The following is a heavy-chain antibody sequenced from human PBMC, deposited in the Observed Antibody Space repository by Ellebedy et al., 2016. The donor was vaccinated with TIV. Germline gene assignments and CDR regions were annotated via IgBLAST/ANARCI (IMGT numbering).Heavy chain of an antibody. CDR2: IYYSAST. Sequence: WVRQPPGKGLEWIGYIYYSASTYYNPSLTGRVTISVDTSKNQFSLKLSSVTAADTAVFYCARELSYYYGMDVWGQGTTVTVSS. J-gene: IGHJ6*01. CDR3: ARELSYYYGMDV. D-gene: IGHD2/OR15-2a*01. V-gene: IGHV4-30-4*01.